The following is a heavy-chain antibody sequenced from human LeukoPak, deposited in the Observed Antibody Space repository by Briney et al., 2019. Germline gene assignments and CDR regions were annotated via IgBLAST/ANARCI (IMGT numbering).Heavy chain of an antibody. V-gene: IGHV3-23*01. J-gene: IGHJ3*02. CDR2: ISGSGGST. D-gene: IGHD3-22*01. Sequence: GGSLRLSCAASGFTFSSYAMSWVRQAPGKGLEWVSAISGSGGSTYYADSVKGRFTISRDNSKNTLYLQMNSLRAKDTAVYYCAKDYYDSSGYYYARYAFDIWGQGTMVTVSS. CDR1: GFTFSSYA. CDR3: AKDYYDSSGYYYARYAFDI.